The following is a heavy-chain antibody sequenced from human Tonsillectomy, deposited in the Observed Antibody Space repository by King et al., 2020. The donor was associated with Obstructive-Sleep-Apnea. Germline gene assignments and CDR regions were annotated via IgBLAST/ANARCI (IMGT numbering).Heavy chain of an antibody. V-gene: IGHV3-30-3*01. Sequence: GQLVQSGGGVVQPGRSLRLSCAASGFTFSSYAMHWVRQAPGKGLEWVAVISYDGSNKYYAYSVKGRFTISRDNSKNTLYLQMNSLRAEDTAVYYCARDGPRNYGDPSYFDYWGQGTLVTVSS. CDR1: GFTFSSYA. CDR2: ISYDGSNK. J-gene: IGHJ4*02. CDR3: ARDGPRNYGDPSYFDY. D-gene: IGHD4-17*01.